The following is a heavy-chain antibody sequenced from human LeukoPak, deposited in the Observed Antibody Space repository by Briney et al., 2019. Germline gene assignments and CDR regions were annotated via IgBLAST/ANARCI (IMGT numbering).Heavy chain of an antibody. D-gene: IGHD6-6*01. V-gene: IGHV4-59*01. CDR3: ARSRIAARPAPDY. Sequence: SETLSLTCTVSGGSISSYYWSWIRQPPGKGLEWIGYIYYSGSTNYNPSLKSRVTISVGTSKNQFSLKLSSVTAADTAVYYCARSRIAARPAPDYWGQGTLVTVSS. J-gene: IGHJ4*02. CDR1: GGSISSYY. CDR2: IYYSGST.